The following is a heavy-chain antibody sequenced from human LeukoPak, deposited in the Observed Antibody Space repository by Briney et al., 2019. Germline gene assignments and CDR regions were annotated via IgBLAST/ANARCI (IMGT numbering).Heavy chain of an antibody. CDR2: IYYSGST. CDR1: GGSISSYY. CDR3: ARATNPAYGDYVFDY. Sequence: PSETLSLTCTVSGGSISSYYWSWIRQPPGKGLEWIGYIYYSGSTNYNPSLKSRVTISVDTSKNQFSLKLSSVTAADTAVYYCARATNPAYGDYVFDYWGQGTLVTVSS. D-gene: IGHD4-17*01. J-gene: IGHJ4*02. V-gene: IGHV4-59*01.